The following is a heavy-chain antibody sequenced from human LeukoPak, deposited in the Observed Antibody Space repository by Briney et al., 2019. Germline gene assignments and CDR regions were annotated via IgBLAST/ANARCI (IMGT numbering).Heavy chain of an antibody. CDR2: ISYDGTKT. V-gene: IGHV3-30*04. CDR3: EREWFGESN. D-gene: IGHD3-10*01. Sequence: GGSLRLSCAPSGFTFSSSNMHWVRQSPGRGLEWVALISYDGTKTYYGESVKGRFTVSGDNSKNMLFLQMNSLSAEDTAIYYCEREWFGESNWGQGARVTVSS. J-gene: IGHJ4*02. CDR1: GFTFSSSN.